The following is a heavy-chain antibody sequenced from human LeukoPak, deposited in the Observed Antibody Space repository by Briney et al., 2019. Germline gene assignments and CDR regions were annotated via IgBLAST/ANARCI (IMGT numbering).Heavy chain of an antibody. CDR3: ARDLGLFGVVIMYYFDY. J-gene: IGHJ4*02. Sequence: GRSLRLSCAASGFTFSSSAMHWVRQAPGKGLEWVAVISYDGSNKYYADSVKGRFTISRDNSKNTLYLQMNSLRAEDTAVYYCARDLGLFGVVIMYYFDYWGQGTLVTVSS. CDR1: GFTFSSSA. D-gene: IGHD3-3*01. V-gene: IGHV3-30-3*01. CDR2: ISYDGSNK.